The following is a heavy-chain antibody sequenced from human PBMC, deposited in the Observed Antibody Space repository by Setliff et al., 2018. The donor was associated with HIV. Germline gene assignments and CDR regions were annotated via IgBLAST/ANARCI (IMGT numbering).Heavy chain of an antibody. CDR3: ARVPHRVVGTTTLLYHFDY. CDR1: GYSISSGYY. CDR2: IHHRGTT. J-gene: IGHJ4*02. V-gene: IGHV4-38-2*01. Sequence: LSLTCAVSGYSISSGYYWAWIRQSPGKGLDWIGSIHHRGTTYYNPSLKSRVTISVDTTTNQVSLQVNSVTAVDTAVYYCARVPHRVVGTTTLLYHFDYWGLGTLVTVSS. D-gene: IGHD1-26*01.